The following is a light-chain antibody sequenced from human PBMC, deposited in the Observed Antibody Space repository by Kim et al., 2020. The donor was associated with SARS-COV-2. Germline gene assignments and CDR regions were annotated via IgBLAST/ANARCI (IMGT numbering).Light chain of an antibody. V-gene: IGKV1-5*01. CDR2: DAS. Sequence: DIQMTQSPSTLSASVGDRVTITCRASQSLGTWLAWYQQKPGKAPKLLIHDASTLESGVPSRFSGSASETEFTLTNSSLQPDDFATYYCQQDTTYSGTFGQGTKVEIK. J-gene: IGKJ1*01. CDR3: QQDTTYSGT. CDR1: QSLGTW.